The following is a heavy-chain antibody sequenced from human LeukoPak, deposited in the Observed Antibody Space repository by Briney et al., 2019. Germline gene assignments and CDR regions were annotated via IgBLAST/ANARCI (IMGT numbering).Heavy chain of an antibody. J-gene: IGHJ4*02. CDR2: MNPNSGNT. D-gene: IGHD3-16*02. CDR1: GYTFTSYD. V-gene: IGHV1-8*01. Sequence: ASVKVSCKASGYTFTSYDINWVRQATGQGLEWMGWMNPNSGNTGYAQKFQGRVTMTRNTSISTAYMELSRLRSEDTAVYYCARGGRHNDYVWGSYRHYWGQGTLVTVSS. CDR3: ARGGRHNDYVWGSYRHY.